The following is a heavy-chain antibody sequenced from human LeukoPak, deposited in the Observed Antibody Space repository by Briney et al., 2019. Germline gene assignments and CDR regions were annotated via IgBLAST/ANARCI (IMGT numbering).Heavy chain of an antibody. J-gene: IGHJ5*02. CDR3: ARDIRRRLLWFGEIPPFDP. Sequence: ASVKVSCKASGYTFTSYGISWVRQAPGQGLEWMGWISAYNGNTNYAQKLQGRVTMTTGTSTSTAYMELRSLRSDDTAVYYCARDIRRRLLWFGEIPPFDPWGQGTLVTVSS. D-gene: IGHD3-10*01. CDR1: GYTFTSYG. CDR2: ISAYNGNT. V-gene: IGHV1-18*04.